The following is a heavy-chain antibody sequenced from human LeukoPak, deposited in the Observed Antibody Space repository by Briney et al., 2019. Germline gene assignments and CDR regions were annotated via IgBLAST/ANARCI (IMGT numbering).Heavy chain of an antibody. J-gene: IGHJ4*02. V-gene: IGHV1/OR15-1*02. CDR2: INPNSGGT. D-gene: IGHD2-15*01. Sequence: ASVKVSCKASGYIFTDYYMHWVRQAPGQELGWMGRINPNSGGTNYAQKFQGRVTMTRDTSISTAYTELSSLRSEDTATYYCARDQSRLYCSGSTCPPGYWGQGTLVTVSS. CDR1: GYIFTDYY. CDR3: ARDQSRLYCSGSTCPPGY.